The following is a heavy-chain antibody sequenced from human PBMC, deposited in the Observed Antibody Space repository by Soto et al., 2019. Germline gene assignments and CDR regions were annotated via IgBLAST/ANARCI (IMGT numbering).Heavy chain of an antibody. J-gene: IGHJ6*02. CDR1: GSPISDHY. CDR3: ARVSGSYYYGMDV. CDR2: IYYTGRT. V-gene: IGHV4-59*11. Sequence: PSATLSLTCTVSGSPISDHYWSWFRQPPGKGLEWVGDIYYTGRTNYNPSLKSRVTISVDKSKNQFSLKLSSVTAADTAVYYCARVSGSYYYGMDVWGQGTTVTVSS.